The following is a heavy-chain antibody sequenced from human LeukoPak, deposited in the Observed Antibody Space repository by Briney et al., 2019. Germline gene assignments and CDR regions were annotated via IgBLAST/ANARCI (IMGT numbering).Heavy chain of an antibody. CDR2: INPSGGST. CDR1: GYTFTSYY. V-gene: IGHV1-46*03. Sequence: ASVKVSCKASGYTFTSYYIHWVRQAPGQGLEWMGIINPSGGSTNYAQKFQGRVTMTRDKSKSTVYMELSSLRSEDTAVYYCTRARGYSSGFDPWGQGTLVTVSS. D-gene: IGHD5-18*01. J-gene: IGHJ5*02. CDR3: TRARGYSSGFDP.